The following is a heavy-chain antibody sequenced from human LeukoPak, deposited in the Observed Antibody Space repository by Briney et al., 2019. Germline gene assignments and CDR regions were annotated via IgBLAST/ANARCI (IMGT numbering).Heavy chain of an antibody. J-gene: IGHJ4*02. CDR2: IYHSGST. CDR1: GYSISSGYY. V-gene: IGHV4-38-2*02. Sequence: SETLSLTCTVSGYSISSGYYWGWIWQPPGKGLEWIGSIYHSGSTYYNPSLKSRLTISVDTSKNQFSLKLSSVTAADTAVYYCARDFDYWGQGTLVTVSS. CDR3: ARDFDY.